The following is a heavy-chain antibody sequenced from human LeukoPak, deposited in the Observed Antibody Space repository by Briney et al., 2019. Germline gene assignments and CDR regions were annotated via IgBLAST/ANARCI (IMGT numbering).Heavy chain of an antibody. Sequence: ASAEDFCKASGYTLSNYHINWVRRATGQGLEWMGWMNPNSGNTGYAHKFQGRVTMTRSTSISTAYMELSSLTSEDTAVYYCARERQWLTYNWFDPWGQGTLVTVSS. V-gene: IGHV1-8*01. D-gene: IGHD6-19*01. CDR1: GYTLSNYH. CDR3: ARERQWLTYNWFDP. CDR2: MNPNSGNT. J-gene: IGHJ5*02.